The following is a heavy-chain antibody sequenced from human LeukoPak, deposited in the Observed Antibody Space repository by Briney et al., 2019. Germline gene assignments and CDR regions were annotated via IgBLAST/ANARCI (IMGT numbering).Heavy chain of an antibody. CDR1: GFTVSSNY. Sequence: GGSLRLSCAASGFTVSSNYMSWVRQAPGKGLEWVSVIYSGGSTYYADSVKGRFTISRDNSKNTLYLQMNSLRAEDTAVYYCARGPSIVATTKTDYWGQGTLVTVSS. V-gene: IGHV3-53*01. CDR3: ARGPSIVATTKTDY. J-gene: IGHJ4*02. D-gene: IGHD5-12*01. CDR2: IYSGGST.